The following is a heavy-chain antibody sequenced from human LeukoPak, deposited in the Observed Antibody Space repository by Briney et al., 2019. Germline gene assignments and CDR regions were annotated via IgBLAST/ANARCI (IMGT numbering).Heavy chain of an antibody. CDR2: IKEDESAK. J-gene: IGHJ4*02. CDR1: GFTFSTYW. CDR3: ARDVGGSLDY. Sequence: GVSLRLSCAASGFTFSTYWMAWVRQAPGRGLEGVANIKEDESAKHQADSVKGRFTISRDNAQNSVYLQMSSLRGEDTAVYYCARDVGGSLDYWGQGTLVTVSS. V-gene: IGHV3-7*01. D-gene: IGHD1-26*01.